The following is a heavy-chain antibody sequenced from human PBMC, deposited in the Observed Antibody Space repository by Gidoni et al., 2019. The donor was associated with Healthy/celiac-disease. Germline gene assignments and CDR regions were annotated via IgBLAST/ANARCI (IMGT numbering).Heavy chain of an antibody. CDR2: IYYSGST. CDR1: GGSISSSSYY. D-gene: IGHD3-9*01. CDR3: ARQGNYDILTGYWMDV. V-gene: IGHV4-39*01. J-gene: IGHJ6*02. Sequence: QLQLQESGPGLVKPSETLSLTCTVSGGSISSSSYYWGWIRQPPGKGLEWIGSIYYSGSTYYNPSLKSRVTISVDTSKNQFSLKLSSVTAADTAVYYCARQGNYDILTGYWMDVWGQGTTVTVSS.